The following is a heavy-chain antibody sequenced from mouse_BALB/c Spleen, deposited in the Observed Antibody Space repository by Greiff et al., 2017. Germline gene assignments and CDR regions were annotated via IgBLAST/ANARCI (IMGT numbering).Heavy chain of an antibody. CDR2: ISSGGGNT. Sequence: EVQVVESGGGLVKPGGSLKLSCAASGFTFSSYTMSWVRQTPEKRLEWVATISSGGGNTYYPDSVKGRFTISRDNAKNNLYLQMSSLRSEDTALYYCARSAIYYDYAWFAYWGQGTLVTVSA. D-gene: IGHD2-4*01. CDR3: ARSAIYYDYAWFAY. V-gene: IGHV5-9*03. CDR1: GFTFSSYT. J-gene: IGHJ3*01.